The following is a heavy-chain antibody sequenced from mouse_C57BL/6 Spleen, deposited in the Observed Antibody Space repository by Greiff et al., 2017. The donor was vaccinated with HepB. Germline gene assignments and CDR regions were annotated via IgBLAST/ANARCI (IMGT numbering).Heavy chain of an antibody. CDR1: GYTFTSYW. J-gene: IGHJ3*01. CDR2: IHPNSGST. D-gene: IGHD2-2*01. Sequence: QVQLQQPGAELVKPGASVKLSCKASGYTFTSYWMHWVKQRPGQGLEWIGMIHPNSGSTNYNEKFKSKATLTVDKSSSTAYMQLSSLTSEDSAVYYCAREEGYGYSWFAYWGQGTLVTVSA. CDR3: AREEGYGYSWFAY. V-gene: IGHV1-64*01.